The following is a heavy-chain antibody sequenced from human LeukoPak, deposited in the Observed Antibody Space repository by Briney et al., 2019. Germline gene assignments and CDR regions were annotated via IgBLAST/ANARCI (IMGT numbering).Heavy chain of an antibody. CDR3: ASELQFLEWSNDAFDI. V-gene: IGHV3-48*01. CDR1: GFTFSSYS. Sequence: PGGSLRLSCAASGFTFSSYSMNWVRQAPGKGLEWVSYISSSSSTIYYADSVKGRFTISRDNAKNSLYLQMNSLRAEDTAVYYCASELQFLEWSNDAFDIWGQGTMVTVSS. J-gene: IGHJ3*02. CDR2: ISSSSSTI. D-gene: IGHD3-3*01.